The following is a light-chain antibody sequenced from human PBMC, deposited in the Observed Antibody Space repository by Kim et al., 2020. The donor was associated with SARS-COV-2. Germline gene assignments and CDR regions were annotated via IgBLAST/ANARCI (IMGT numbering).Light chain of an antibody. CDR2: AAS. V-gene: IGKV1-39*01. CDR1: QSISSC. Sequence: DTQMTQSPSSLSASVGDRVTITCRASQSISSCLNWYQKKPGRAPKLLIYAASSLQSGVPSRFTGSGSGTDFTLIISSLQPEDFATYYCQQSYSIPLTFGGGTKVDIK. CDR3: QQSYSIPLT. J-gene: IGKJ4*01.